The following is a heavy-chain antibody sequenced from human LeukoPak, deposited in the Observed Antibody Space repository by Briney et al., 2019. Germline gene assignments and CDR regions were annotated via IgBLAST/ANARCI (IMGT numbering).Heavy chain of an antibody. CDR1: VFTFSFYA. Sequence: GGSLRLSCAGSVFTFSFYAMNWVRQAPGKGLEWVSSISGSSGYLYYADSVKGRFTISRDNAKNSLYLQMNSLRDEDTAVYYCATNSPDSSGSYVGPFERWGQGTLVTVSS. CDR2: ISGSSGYL. J-gene: IGHJ4*02. CDR3: ATNSPDSSGSYVGPFER. V-gene: IGHV3-21*01. D-gene: IGHD6-19*01.